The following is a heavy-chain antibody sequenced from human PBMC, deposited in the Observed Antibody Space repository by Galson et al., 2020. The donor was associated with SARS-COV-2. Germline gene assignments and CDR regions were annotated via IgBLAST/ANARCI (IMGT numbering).Heavy chain of an antibody. D-gene: IGHD3-16*01. CDR3: ARRGQFLDY. V-gene: IGHV5-51*01. CDR1: GYSFTTYNTSSW. Sequence: GESLKISCKVSGYSFTTYNTSSWIAWVRQMPGKGLAWMGIIYPGDSDTRYSPSFQGQVTISVDKSINTAYLQWSSLKASDTAMYYCARRGQFLDYWGQGTLATVSS. CDR2: IYPGDSDT. J-gene: IGHJ4*02.